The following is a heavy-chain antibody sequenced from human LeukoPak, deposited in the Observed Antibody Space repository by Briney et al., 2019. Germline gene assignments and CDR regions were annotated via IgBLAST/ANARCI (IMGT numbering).Heavy chain of an antibody. CDR1: GYTFTGYY. CDR2: INPNSGGT. J-gene: IGHJ4*02. CDR3: AAITIFGVVISFDY. Sequence: ASVKVSCKASGYTFTGYYMHWVRQAPGQGLEWMGWINPNSGGTNYAQKFQGRGTMTMYTSISTAYMELSRLRSDDTAVYYCAAITIFGVVISFDYWGQGTLVTVSS. V-gene: IGHV1-2*02. D-gene: IGHD3-3*01.